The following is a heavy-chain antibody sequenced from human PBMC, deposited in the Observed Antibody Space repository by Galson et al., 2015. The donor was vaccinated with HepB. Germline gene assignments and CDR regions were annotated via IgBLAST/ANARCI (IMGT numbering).Heavy chain of an antibody. CDR3: ARDHYYGSGSPSDGVYYGMDV. CDR2: IIPIFGTA. CDR1: GGTFSSYA. J-gene: IGHJ6*02. Sequence: SVKVSCKASGGTFSSYAISWVRQAPGQGLEWMGGIIPIFGTANYAQKFQGRVTITADKSTSTAYMELSSLRSEDTAVYYCARDHYYGSGSPSDGVYYGMDVWGQGTTVTVSS. V-gene: IGHV1-69*06. D-gene: IGHD3-10*01.